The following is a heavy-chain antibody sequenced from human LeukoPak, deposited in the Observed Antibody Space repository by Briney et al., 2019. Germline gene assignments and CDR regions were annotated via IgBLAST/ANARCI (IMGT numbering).Heavy chain of an antibody. CDR1: GYRFTSYW. CDR3: ARRKDWYSDL. V-gene: IGHV5-51*01. Sequence: GESLKISCQGSGYRFTSYWIGWVRQVPGQGLEWLGIIYPGDSNTRYSPSLQGQVTISADDSINTAYLQWRSLTASDTAIYYCARRKDWYSDLWGPGTLVTVSS. J-gene: IGHJ2*01. CDR2: IYPGDSNT. D-gene: IGHD1-14*01.